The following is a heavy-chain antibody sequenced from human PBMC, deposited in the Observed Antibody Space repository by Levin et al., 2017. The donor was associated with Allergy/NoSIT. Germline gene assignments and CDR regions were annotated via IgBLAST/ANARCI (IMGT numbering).Heavy chain of an antibody. Sequence: GESLKISCKASGYTFTSYDINWVRQATGQGLEWMGWMNPNSGNTGYAQKFQGRVTMTRNTSISTAYMELSSLRSEDTAVYYCVSGYPPYWGQGTLVTVSS. CDR1: GYTFTSYD. J-gene: IGHJ4*02. D-gene: IGHD3-16*02. CDR3: VSGYPPY. CDR2: MNPNSGNT. V-gene: IGHV1-8*01.